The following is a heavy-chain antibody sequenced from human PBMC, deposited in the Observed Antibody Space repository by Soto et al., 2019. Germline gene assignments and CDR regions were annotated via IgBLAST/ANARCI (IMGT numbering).Heavy chain of an antibody. V-gene: IGHV3-48*02. D-gene: IGHD2-15*01. CDR2: ISSSSSTI. J-gene: IGHJ6*02. CDR1: GFTFSSYS. Sequence: PGGSLRLSCAASGFTFSSYSMNWVRQAPGKGLEWVSYISSSSSTIYYADSVKGRFTISRDNAKNSLYLQMNSLRDEDTAVYYCARDRGYCSGGSCHKYGMDVWGQGTTVTVSS. CDR3: ARDRGYCSGGSCHKYGMDV.